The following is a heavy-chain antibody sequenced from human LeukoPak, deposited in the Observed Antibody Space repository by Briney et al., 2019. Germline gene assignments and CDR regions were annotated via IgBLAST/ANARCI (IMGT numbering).Heavy chain of an antibody. CDR1: GFTVSSNY. CDR2: LYSDGTT. CDR3: ARDLENYWYFDL. Sequence: GGSLRLSCAPSGFTVSSNYMSWVRQAPGKGREWVSVLYSDGTTHYPDSVTGRFTIPMDNSKKTLYLQMSSLRVEDTAVYYCARDLENYWYFDLWGRGTRVTVSS. V-gene: IGHV3-53*01. J-gene: IGHJ2*01.